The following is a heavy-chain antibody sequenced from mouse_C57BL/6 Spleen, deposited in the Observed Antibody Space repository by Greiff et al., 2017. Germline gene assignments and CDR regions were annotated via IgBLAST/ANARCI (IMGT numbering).Heavy chain of an antibody. J-gene: IGHJ3*01. D-gene: IGHD2-13*01. V-gene: IGHV2-9-1*01. CDR1: GLSLTSYD. CDR2: IWTGGGT. CDR3: ARNSDDSWFAY. Sequence: LVESGPGLVATSQSLSITCTVSGLSLTSYDISWVRQPPGKGLEWLGVIWTGGGTNYKSALKSRLSISKDNSKSQVFLKMNSLQTDDTARYYCARNSDDSWFAYWGQGTLVTASA.